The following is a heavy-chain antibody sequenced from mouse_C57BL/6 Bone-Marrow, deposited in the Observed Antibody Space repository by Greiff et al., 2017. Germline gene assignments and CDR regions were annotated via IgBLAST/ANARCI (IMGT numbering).Heavy chain of an antibody. CDR2: IDPSDSYT. Sequence: QVQLQQPGAELVMPGASVKLSCKASGYTFTSYWMHWVKQRPGQGLEWIGEIDPSDSYTNYNQKFKGKSTLTVDKSSSTAYMQLSSLTSEDSAVYNCAMNYDELLATDCWGQGTSVTVSS. D-gene: IGHD2-4*01. CDR3: AMNYDELLATDC. CDR1: GYTFTSYW. V-gene: IGHV1-69*01. J-gene: IGHJ4*01.